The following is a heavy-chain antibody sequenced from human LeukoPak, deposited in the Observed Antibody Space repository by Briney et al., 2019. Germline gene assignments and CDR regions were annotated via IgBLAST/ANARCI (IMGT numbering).Heavy chain of an antibody. J-gene: IGHJ4*02. CDR2: TFYRSKWYN. CDR1: GDSVSSNSAA. D-gene: IGHD1-26*01. Sequence: SQTLSLTCAISGDSVSSNSAAWNWIRQSPSRGLEWLGRTFYRSKWYNEYAMSVKSRITINPDTSKNQFSLQLSSVTPEDTAVYYCARAQAYSGRIFDFWGQGTLVTVSS. V-gene: IGHV6-1*01. CDR3: ARAQAYSGRIFDF.